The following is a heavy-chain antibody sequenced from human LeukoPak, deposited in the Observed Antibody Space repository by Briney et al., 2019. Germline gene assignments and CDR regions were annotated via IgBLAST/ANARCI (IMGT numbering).Heavy chain of an antibody. CDR2: ISSSANTI. CDR1: GFTFSSYE. Sequence: GGSLRLSCAASGFTFSSYEMNWVRQAPGKGLEWVSYISSSANTIYYADSVRGRFTISRDNAKNSLYLQMNSLRAEDTAVYYCASRYCSGGSCYGRDGFDVWGQGTRVTVSS. CDR3: ASRYCSGGSCYGRDGFDV. J-gene: IGHJ3*01. V-gene: IGHV3-48*03. D-gene: IGHD2-15*01.